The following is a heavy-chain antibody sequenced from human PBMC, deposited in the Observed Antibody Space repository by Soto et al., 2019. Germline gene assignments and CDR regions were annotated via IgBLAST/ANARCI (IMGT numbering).Heavy chain of an antibody. Sequence: SETLSLTCTVSGGSISNYYWSWVRQSPGKGLEWIGYIFYIGTTNYNPSLKSRVTISLDTSKNQFSLKLRSVTAADTAVYYCVRGGGGYGNGTIDYWGQGTLVTVSS. CDR1: GGSISNYY. V-gene: IGHV4-59*01. J-gene: IGHJ4*02. CDR2: IFYIGTT. D-gene: IGHD5-18*01. CDR3: VRGGGGYGNGTIDY.